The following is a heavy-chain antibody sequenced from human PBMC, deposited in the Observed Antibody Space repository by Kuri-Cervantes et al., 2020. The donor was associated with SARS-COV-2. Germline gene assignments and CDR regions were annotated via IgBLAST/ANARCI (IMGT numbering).Heavy chain of an antibody. J-gene: IGHJ6*02. Sequence: AEPRSPPCTVSGGSISSYYWSWIRQPPGKGLEWIGYIYYSGSTNYNPSLKSRVTISVDTSKNQFSLKLSSVTAADTAVYYCARRSYNWNAYYYYGMDVWGQGTTVTVSS. D-gene: IGHD1-20*01. V-gene: IGHV4-59*12. CDR1: GGSISSYY. CDR3: ARRSYNWNAYYYYGMDV. CDR2: IYYSGST.